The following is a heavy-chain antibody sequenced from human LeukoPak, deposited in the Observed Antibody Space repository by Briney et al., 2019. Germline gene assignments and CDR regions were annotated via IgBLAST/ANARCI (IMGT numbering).Heavy chain of an antibody. D-gene: IGHD5-18*01. CDR2: INPSGGST. CDR3: ARERSGYSYGATFDY. J-gene: IGHJ4*02. V-gene: IGHV1-46*01. Sequence: GASVKVSCKASGYTFTSYYMHWVRQAPGQGLEWMGIINPSGGSTSYAQKFQGRVTMTRDTSTSTVYMELSSLRSEDTAVYYCARERSGYSYGATFDYWGQGTLVTVSS. CDR1: GYTFTSYY.